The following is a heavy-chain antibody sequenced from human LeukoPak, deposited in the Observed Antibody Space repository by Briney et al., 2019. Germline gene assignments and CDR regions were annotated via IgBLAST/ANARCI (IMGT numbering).Heavy chain of an antibody. CDR2: IYSGGST. V-gene: IGHV3-53*04. CDR3: ARVPLDYYYYGMDV. J-gene: IGHJ6*02. Sequence: GGSLRLSCAASGFTFSSYAMSWVRQAPGKGLEWVSVIYSGGSTYYADSVKGRFTISRHNSKNTLYLQMNSLRAEDTAVYYCARVPLDYYYYGMDVWGQGTTVTVSS. CDR1: GFTFSSYA.